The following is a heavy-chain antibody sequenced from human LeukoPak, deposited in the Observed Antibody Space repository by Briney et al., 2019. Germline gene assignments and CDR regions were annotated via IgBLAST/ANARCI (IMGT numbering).Heavy chain of an antibody. J-gene: IGHJ4*02. CDR3: ARLLAVAGIFDY. V-gene: IGHV5-51*01. CDR1: GYSFTSYW. CDR2: IYPGDSDT. D-gene: IGHD6-19*01. Sequence: GESLKISCKGSGYSFTSYWIGWVRQLPGKGLEWRGIIYPGDSDTRYSPSFQGQVNISADKSISTAYLQWSSLKASDTAMYYCARLLAVAGIFDYWGQGTLVTVSS.